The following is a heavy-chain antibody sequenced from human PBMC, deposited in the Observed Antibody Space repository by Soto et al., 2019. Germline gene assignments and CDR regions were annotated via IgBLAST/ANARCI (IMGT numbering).Heavy chain of an antibody. Sequence: GGSLRLSCAASGFTFSSYSMNWVRQAPGKGLEWVSSISSSSSYIYYADSVKGRFTISRDNAKNSLYLQMNSLRAEDTAVYYCARGHCSSTSCLFDYWGQGTLVTVSS. V-gene: IGHV3-21*01. J-gene: IGHJ4*02. D-gene: IGHD2-2*01. CDR2: ISSSSSYI. CDR3: ARGHCSSTSCLFDY. CDR1: GFTFSSYS.